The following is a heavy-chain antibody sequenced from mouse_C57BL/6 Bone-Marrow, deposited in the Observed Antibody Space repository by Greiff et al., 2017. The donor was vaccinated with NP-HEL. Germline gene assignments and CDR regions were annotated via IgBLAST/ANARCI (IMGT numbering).Heavy chain of an antibody. D-gene: IGHD2-4*01. CDR3: ASPYDYDVAWFAY. CDR2: ISSGGSYT. V-gene: IGHV5-6*01. CDR1: GFTFSSYG. Sequence: EVQLVESGGDLVKPGGSLKLSCAASGFTFSSYGMSWVRQTPDKRLEWVATISSGGSYTYYPDSVKGRFTISRDNAKNTLYLQMGSRKSEDTAMYNCASPYDYDVAWFAYWGQGTLVTVSA. J-gene: IGHJ3*01.